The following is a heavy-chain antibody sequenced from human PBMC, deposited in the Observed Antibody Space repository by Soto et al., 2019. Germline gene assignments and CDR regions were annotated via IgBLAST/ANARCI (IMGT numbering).Heavy chain of an antibody. CDR3: AKVSSSGWDFDY. CDR1: GFTFSNYA. J-gene: IGHJ4*02. V-gene: IGHV3-23*01. CDR2: ISGDGAAT. Sequence: GGSLRLSCVTSGFTFSNYAMSWVRQTPGRGLEWVSAISGDGAATYFANFLRGRFIISRDNSRNTLYLQMDTMRGEDTAIYYCAKVSSSGWDFDYWGQGT. D-gene: IGHD6-19*01.